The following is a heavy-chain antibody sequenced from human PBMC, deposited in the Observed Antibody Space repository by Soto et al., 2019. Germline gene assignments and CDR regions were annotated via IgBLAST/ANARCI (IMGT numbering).Heavy chain of an antibody. CDR2: IKSKTDGGTT. V-gene: IGHV3-15*01. Sequence: EVQLVESGGGLVKPGGSLRLSCAASGFTFSNAWMSWVRQAPGKGLEWVGRIKSKTDGGTTDYAAPVKGRLTISRDDSRNTLYLQMNSLKTEDPAVYYCSTRVGYYYYGMDVWGQETTVT. J-gene: IGHJ6*02. CDR1: GFTFSNAW. CDR3: STRVGYYYYGMDV.